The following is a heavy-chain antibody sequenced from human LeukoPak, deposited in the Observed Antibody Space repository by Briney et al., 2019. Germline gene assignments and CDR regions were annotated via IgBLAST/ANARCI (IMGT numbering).Heavy chain of an antibody. CDR1: GFTFSSYE. J-gene: IGHJ5*01. V-gene: IGHV3-48*03. CDR2: ISSSGGTI. Sequence: GGSLRLSCAASGFTFSSYEMNWVRQAPGKGLEWVSYISSSGGTIYYADSVKGRFTISRDNAKNSLYLQMNSLRAEDTAVYYCARRPLWGWYDCWGQGTLVTVSS. CDR3: ARRPLWGWYDC. D-gene: IGHD7-27*01.